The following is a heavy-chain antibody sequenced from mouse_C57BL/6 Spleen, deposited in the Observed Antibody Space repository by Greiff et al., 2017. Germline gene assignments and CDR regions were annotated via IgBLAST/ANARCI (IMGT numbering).Heavy chain of an antibody. CDR3: ARDYGSRPQYYFDY. D-gene: IGHD1-1*01. CDR2: IYPGDGDT. Sequence: QVQLQQSGPELVKPGASVKISCKASGYAFSSSWMNWVKQRPGKGLEWIGRIYPGDGDTNYNGKFKGKATLTADKSSSTAYMQLSSLTSEDSAVYFCARDYGSRPQYYFDYWGQGTTLTVSS. J-gene: IGHJ2*01. V-gene: IGHV1-82*01. CDR1: GYAFSSSW.